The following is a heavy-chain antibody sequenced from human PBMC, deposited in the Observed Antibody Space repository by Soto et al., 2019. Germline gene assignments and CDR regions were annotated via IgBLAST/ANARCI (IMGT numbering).Heavy chain of an antibody. V-gene: IGHV3-23*01. CDR3: ARKVLGSTSRPDWWYFDL. CDR1: GFTFINYA. CDR2: ISGGGDRT. J-gene: IGHJ2*01. D-gene: IGHD2-2*01. Sequence: EVQLFESGGGLVQPGGSLRLSCVGSGFTFINYAMNWVRQTPGKGLEWVSTISGGGDRTFDADTVKGRFTISRDNSKNTVNLQMNSLRADDTAVYYCARKVLGSTSRPDWWYFDLWGRGTLVTVSS.